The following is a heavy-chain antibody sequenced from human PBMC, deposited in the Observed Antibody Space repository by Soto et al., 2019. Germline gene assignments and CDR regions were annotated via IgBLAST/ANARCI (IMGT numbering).Heavy chain of an antibody. CDR1: GFTFNNYA. D-gene: IGHD6-19*01. V-gene: IGHV3-23*01. J-gene: IGHJ6*02. Sequence: GSLRLSCAASGFTFNNYAMTWVRQAPGKGLEWVAGISGGRDSTYYADSLKGRLTISRDNSKNTLYVQMNSLRDADTAVYYCARTESSGWSTRYGMDVWGQGATVTVSS. CDR3: ARTESSGWSTRYGMDV. CDR2: ISGGRDST.